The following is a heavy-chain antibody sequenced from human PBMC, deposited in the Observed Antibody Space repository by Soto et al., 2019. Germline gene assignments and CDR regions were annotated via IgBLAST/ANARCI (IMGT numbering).Heavy chain of an antibody. CDR2: ISSSSDST. Sequence: QVQVVESGGGLVKPRGSLRLSCAATGFTFSDYYMSWIRQAPGKGLEWVSFISSSSDSTKYADSVKGRFTISRDNAKNSLYLQLNSLRAEDTAVFYCARGGVKGTTPRGQVYNWGQGTLVTVSS. J-gene: IGHJ4*02. CDR3: ARGGVKGTTPRGQVYN. CDR1: GFTFSDYY. D-gene: IGHD1-7*01. V-gene: IGHV3-11*06.